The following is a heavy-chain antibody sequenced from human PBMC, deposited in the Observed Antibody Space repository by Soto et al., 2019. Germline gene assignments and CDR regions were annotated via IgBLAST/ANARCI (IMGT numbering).Heavy chain of an antibody. V-gene: IGHV4-39*01. J-gene: IGHJ6*02. D-gene: IGHD3-3*01. CDR1: GGSISSSSYY. CDR3: ASSLGYYDFWSGLPRYYYYGMDV. CDR2: IYYSGST. Sequence: SETLSLTCTVSGGSISSSSYYWGWIRQPPGKGLEWIGSIYYSGSTYYNPSLKSRGTISVDTSKNQFSLKLSSVTAADTAVYYCASSLGYYDFWSGLPRYYYYGMDVWGQGTTVTV.